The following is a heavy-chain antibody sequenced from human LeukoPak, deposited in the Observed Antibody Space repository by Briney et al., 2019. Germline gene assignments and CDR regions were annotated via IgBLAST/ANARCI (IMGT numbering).Heavy chain of an antibody. V-gene: IGHV1-58*02. J-gene: IGHJ4*02. CDR2: IVVGSGNT. CDR1: GFTFTSSA. D-gene: IGHD6-6*01. Sequence: GTSVKVSCKASGFTFTSSAMQWVRQARGQRLEWIGWIVVGSGNTNYAQKFQERVTITRDMSTSTAYMELSSLRSEDTAVYYCARDRSIAARPSLGYWGQGTLVTVSS. CDR3: ARDRSIAARPSLGY.